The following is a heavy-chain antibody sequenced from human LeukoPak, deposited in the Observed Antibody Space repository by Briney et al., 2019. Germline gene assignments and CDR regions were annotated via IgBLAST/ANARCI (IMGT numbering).Heavy chain of an antibody. J-gene: IGHJ4*02. Sequence: PSETLSLTCTVSGGSISSSSYYWGWIRQPPGKGLEWIGSIYYSGSTYYNPSLKSRVTISVDTSKNQFSLKLSSVTAADTAVYYCAREFGATIPYYFDYWGQGTLVTVSP. D-gene: IGHD5-12*01. CDR1: GGSISSSSYY. CDR2: IYYSGST. CDR3: AREFGATIPYYFDY. V-gene: IGHV4-39*07.